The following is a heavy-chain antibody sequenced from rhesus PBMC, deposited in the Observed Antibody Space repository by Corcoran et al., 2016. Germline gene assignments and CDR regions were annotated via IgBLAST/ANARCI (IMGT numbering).Heavy chain of an antibody. CDR3: EGDSGYYATFDY. Sequence: QVQLQESGPGLVKPSETLSLTCAVSGGSISDDYYWNWIRQPPGKGLVWIGYIYGSGGGTNFNPSLKNRVTISIDTSKNQFSLKLSSVTAADTAVYYCEGDSGYYATFDYWGQGVLVTVSS. CDR1: GGSISDDYY. CDR2: IYGSGGGT. J-gene: IGHJ4*01. D-gene: IGHD3-28*01. V-gene: IGHV4-106*01.